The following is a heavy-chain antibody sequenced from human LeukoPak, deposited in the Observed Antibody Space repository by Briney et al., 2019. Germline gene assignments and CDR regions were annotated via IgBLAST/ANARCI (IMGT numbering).Heavy chain of an antibody. CDR1: GFTFSDYA. CDR2: ISGSGGTT. D-gene: IGHD3-3*01. J-gene: IGHJ4*02. CDR3: AKGQSCSGSTCYFDN. Sequence: GGSLRLSCAASGFTFSDYAMHWVRQAPGKGPEWVSIISGSGGTTFYADSVKGRFTISRDNSRNTLYLQMNSLRAEDTAVYYCAKGQSCSGSTCYFDNWGQGTLVTVSS. V-gene: IGHV3-23*01.